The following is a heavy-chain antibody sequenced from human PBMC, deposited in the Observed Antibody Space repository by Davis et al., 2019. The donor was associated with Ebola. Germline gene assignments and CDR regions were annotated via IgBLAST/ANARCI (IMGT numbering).Heavy chain of an antibody. CDR3: ARADDYWYFDL. CDR2: IYYSGST. Sequence: PSETLTLTCTVPGGSFSSGSYDWSWIRQPPGKGLEWIGYIYYSGSTNYNPSLKSRVTMSVDTSKNQCSLKLSSVTAADTAVYYCARADDYWYFDLWGRGTLVTVSS. V-gene: IGHV4-61*01. CDR1: GGSFSSGSYD. J-gene: IGHJ2*01.